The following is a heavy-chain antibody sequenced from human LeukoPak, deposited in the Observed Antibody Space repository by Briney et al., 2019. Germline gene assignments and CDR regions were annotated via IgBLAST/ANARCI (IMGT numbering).Heavy chain of an antibody. D-gene: IGHD3-10*01. CDR3: ARRGTMVRGVIIVWFDP. CDR1: GVSFSGYY. J-gene: IGHJ5*02. Sequence: PSETLSLTCAVYGVSFSGYYWSWIRQPPGKGLEWIGEINHSGSTNYNPSLKSRVTISVDTSKNQFPLKLSSVTAADTAVYYCARRGTMVRGVIIVWFDPWGQGTLVTVSS. V-gene: IGHV4-34*01. CDR2: INHSGST.